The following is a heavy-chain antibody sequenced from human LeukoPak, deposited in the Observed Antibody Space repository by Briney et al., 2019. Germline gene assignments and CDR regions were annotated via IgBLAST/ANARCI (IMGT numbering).Heavy chain of an antibody. CDR2: VYYSGNT. V-gene: IGHV4-31*03. Sequence: SQTLSLTCSVSGGSISSGVYYWTWIRQHPGSGLEWIGFVYYSGNTYYNPSLKSRVTISVDTSKNQFSLKLSSVTAADTAVYYCARAPEGYYFDYWGQGTLVTVSS. CDR3: ARAPEGYYFDY. D-gene: IGHD1-14*01. CDR1: GGSISSGVYY. J-gene: IGHJ4*02.